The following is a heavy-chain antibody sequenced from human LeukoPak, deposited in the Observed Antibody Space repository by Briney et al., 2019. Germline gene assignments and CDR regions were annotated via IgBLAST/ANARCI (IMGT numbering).Heavy chain of an antibody. CDR1: GFTFSSYW. V-gene: IGHV3-7*01. Sequence: GGSLRLSCAASGFTFSSYWMSWVRQAPGKGLEWVANIKQDGSEKYYVDSVKGRSTISRDNAKNSLYLQMNSLRAEDTAVYYCARDPYYDFWSGYYRGKGGYFDYWGQGTLVTVSS. CDR2: IKQDGSEK. D-gene: IGHD3-3*01. J-gene: IGHJ4*02. CDR3: ARDPYYDFWSGYYRGKGGYFDY.